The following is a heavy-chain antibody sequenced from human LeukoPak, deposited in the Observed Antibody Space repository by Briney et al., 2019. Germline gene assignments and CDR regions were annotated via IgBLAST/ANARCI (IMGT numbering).Heavy chain of an antibody. CDR1: GFTVSSNY. D-gene: IGHD5-18*01. CDR2: IYSGGST. V-gene: IGHV3-53*01. Sequence: GGSLRLSCAASGFTVSSNYMSWVRQPPGKGLEWVSLIYSGGSTYYADSVKGRFTISRDNAKNSLYLQMNSLRDEDTAVYYCARGGSGYSYGKIDSWGQGILVTVSS. CDR3: ARGGSGYSYGKIDS. J-gene: IGHJ4*02.